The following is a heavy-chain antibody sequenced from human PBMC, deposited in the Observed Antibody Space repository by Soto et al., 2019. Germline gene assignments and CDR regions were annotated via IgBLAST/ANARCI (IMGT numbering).Heavy chain of an antibody. V-gene: IGHV3-7*01. CDR2: INQDGGEK. CDR3: ARQIRGLTPNWFDP. Sequence: EMQLVESGGGLVQPGGSLRLSCGVSGFTFGSFGMGWVRQAPGKGLEWVANINQDGGEKYYLDSVKGRFTISRDNPMNSLYLQMDSLRVEDTAVYFCARQIRGLTPNWFDPWGQGTLVSVSS. CDR1: GFTFGSFG. J-gene: IGHJ5*02.